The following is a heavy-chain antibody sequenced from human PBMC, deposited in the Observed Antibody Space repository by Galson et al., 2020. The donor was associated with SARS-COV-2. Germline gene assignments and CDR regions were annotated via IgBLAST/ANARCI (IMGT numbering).Heavy chain of an antibody. Sequence: SETLSLTCTVSGGSIRSGGYYWSWIRQHPGKGLEWIGYIYYSGSTYYNPSLKSRVTISVDTSKNQFSLKLSSVTAADTAVYYCARETLYGAYGVRYFDLWGRGTLVTVSS. V-gene: IGHV4-31*03. CDR1: GGSIRSGGYY. CDR3: ARETLYGAYGVRYFDL. J-gene: IGHJ2*01. CDR2: IYYSGST. D-gene: IGHD4-17*01.